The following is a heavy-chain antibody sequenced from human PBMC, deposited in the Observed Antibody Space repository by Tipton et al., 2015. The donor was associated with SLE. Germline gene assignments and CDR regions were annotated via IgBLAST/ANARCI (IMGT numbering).Heavy chain of an antibody. D-gene: IGHD2-21*01. J-gene: IGHJ3*02. Sequence: GSLRLSCAASGFTFSSYSMNWVRQAPGKGLEWVSSISSSSSYIYYAGSVKGRFTISRDNAKNSLYLQMNSLRAEDTAVYYCTTDQGRDCGGDCSDAFDIWGQGTMVTVSS. V-gene: IGHV3-21*03. CDR2: ISSSSSYI. CDR3: TTDQGRDCGGDCSDAFDI. CDR1: GFTFSSYS.